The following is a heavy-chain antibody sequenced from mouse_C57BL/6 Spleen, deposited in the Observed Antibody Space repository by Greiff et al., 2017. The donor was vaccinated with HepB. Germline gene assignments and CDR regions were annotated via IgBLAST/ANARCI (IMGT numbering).Heavy chain of an antibody. D-gene: IGHD1-1*01. Sequence: EVQLQQSGPELVKPGASVKISCKASGYSFTGYYMNWVKQSPEQSLEWIGEINPSTGGTTYNQKFKAKATLTVDKSSSTAYMQLKSLTSEDSAVYYCARGYYGSKGTPWFAYWGQGTLVTVSA. CDR2: INPSTGGT. V-gene: IGHV1-42*01. J-gene: IGHJ3*01. CDR1: GYSFTGYY. CDR3: ARGYYGSKGTPWFAY.